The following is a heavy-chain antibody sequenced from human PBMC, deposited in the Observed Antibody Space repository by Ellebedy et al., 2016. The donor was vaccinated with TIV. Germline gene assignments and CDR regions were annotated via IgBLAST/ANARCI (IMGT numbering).Heavy chain of an antibody. Sequence: MPSETLSLTCTVSGGSISSSSYYWGWIRQPPGKGLEWIGSTYYSGSTYYNPSLKSPITISIDTSKNQFSLKLSSVTAADTAVYYCARDIVATIGIGLVRFDYWGQGTLVTVSS. V-gene: IGHV4-39*02. D-gene: IGHD5-12*01. J-gene: IGHJ4*02. CDR2: TYYSGST. CDR3: ARDIVATIGIGLVRFDY. CDR1: GGSISSSSYY.